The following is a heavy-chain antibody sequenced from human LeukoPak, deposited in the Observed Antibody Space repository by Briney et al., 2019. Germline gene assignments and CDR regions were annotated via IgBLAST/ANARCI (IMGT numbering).Heavy chain of an antibody. V-gene: IGHV3-21*01. CDR2: ISSSSSYI. CDR1: GFTFSSYS. Sequence: PGGSLRLSCAASGFTFSSYSMNWVRQAPGKGLEWVSSISSSSSYIYYADSVKGRFTISRDNAKSSLYLQMNSLRAEDTAVYYCARDDYGGNSYPEYFQHWGQGTLVTVSS. J-gene: IGHJ1*01. CDR3: ARDDYGGNSYPEYFQH. D-gene: IGHD4-23*01.